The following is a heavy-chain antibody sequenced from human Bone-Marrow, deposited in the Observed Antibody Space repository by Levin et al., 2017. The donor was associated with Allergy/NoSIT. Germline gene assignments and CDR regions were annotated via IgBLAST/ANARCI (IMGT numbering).Heavy chain of an antibody. Sequence: VASVKVSCKASGYIFTDHFIHWVRQAPGQGLEWMGWINPNNGDTSYTQRFQGRVTMTRDTSISAAYMELTRLTSDDTAIYYCARKNWSPDGLDIWGQGTLVTVSS. J-gene: IGHJ3*02. D-gene: IGHD1-1*01. CDR3: ARKNWSPDGLDI. CDR1: GYIFTDHF. CDR2: INPNNGDT. V-gene: IGHV1-2*02.